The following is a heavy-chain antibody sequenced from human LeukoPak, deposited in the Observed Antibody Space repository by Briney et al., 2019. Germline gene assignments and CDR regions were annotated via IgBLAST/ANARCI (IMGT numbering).Heavy chain of an antibody. Sequence: SETLSLTCTVSGGSISSYYWSWIRQPPGKGLEWIGYIYYSGSTNYNPSLKSRVTISVDTSKNQFSLKLSSVTAADTAVYYCAGEVVGYSGYDYFDYWGQGTLVTVSS. V-gene: IGHV4-59*01. CDR3: AGEVVGYSGYDYFDY. J-gene: IGHJ4*02. CDR2: IYYSGST. D-gene: IGHD5-12*01. CDR1: GGSISSYY.